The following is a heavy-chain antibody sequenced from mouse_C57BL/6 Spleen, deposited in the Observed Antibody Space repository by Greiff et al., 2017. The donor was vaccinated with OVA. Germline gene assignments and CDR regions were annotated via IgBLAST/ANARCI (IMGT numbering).Heavy chain of an antibody. CDR1: GFTFSDYG. D-gene: IGHD2-3*01. CDR2: ISNLAYSI. V-gene: IGHV5-15*01. Sequence: EVQLVESGGGLVQPGGSLKLSCAASGFTFSDYGMAWVRQAPRKGPEWVAFISNLAYSIYYADTVTGRFTISRENAKNTLYLEMSSLRSEDTAMYYCARPNYDGYFDYWGQGTTLTVSS. J-gene: IGHJ2*01. CDR3: ARPNYDGYFDY.